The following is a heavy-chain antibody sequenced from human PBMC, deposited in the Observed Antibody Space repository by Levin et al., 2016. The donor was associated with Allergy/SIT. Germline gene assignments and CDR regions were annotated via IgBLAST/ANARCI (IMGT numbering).Heavy chain of an antibody. CDR3: ARSPYYYDSSGYYVGPNWYFDL. Sequence: SETLSLTCTVSGGSISSYYWSWIRQPPGKGLEWIGYIYYSGSTNYNPSLKSRVTISVDTSKNQFSLKLSSVTAADTAVYYCARSPYYYDSSGYYVGPNWYFDLWGRGTLVTVSS. D-gene: IGHD3-22*01. V-gene: IGHV4-59*01. CDR1: GGSISSYY. CDR2: IYYSGST. J-gene: IGHJ2*01.